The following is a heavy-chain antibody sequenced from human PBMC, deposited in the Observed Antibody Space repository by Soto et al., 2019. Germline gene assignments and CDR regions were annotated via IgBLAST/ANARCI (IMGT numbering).Heavy chain of an antibody. CDR1: GFTFSSYS. V-gene: IGHV3-21*01. CDR3: ARDGGDIVVVPAAITQYYYYYGMDV. D-gene: IGHD2-2*02. Sequence: EVQLVESGGGLVKPGGYLRLSCAASGFTFSSYSMNWVRQAPGKGLEWVSSISSSSSYIYYADSVKGRFTISRDNAKNSLYLQMNSLRAEDTAVYYCARDGGDIVVVPAAITQYYYYYGMDVWGQRTTVTVSS. J-gene: IGHJ6*02. CDR2: ISSSSSYI.